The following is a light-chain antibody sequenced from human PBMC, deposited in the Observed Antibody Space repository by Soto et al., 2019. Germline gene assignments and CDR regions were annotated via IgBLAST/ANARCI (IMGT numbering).Light chain of an antibody. Sequence: EIVLTQSPGTLSLSPGERATLSCRASQSVSSNYLAWYQQKPGQSPRLLIYGASSRATGIPDRFSGSGSATDFTLTISRLEPEDFAVYYCKQYGTSPPLTFGGGTKVEIK. CDR3: KQYGTSPPLT. J-gene: IGKJ4*01. CDR1: QSVSSNY. V-gene: IGKV3-20*01. CDR2: GAS.